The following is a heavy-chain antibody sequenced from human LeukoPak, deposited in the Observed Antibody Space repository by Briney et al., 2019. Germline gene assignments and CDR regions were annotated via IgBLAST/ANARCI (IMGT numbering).Heavy chain of an antibody. Sequence: PGGSLRLSCAASGFTFSGYSMNWVRQAPGKGLEWVSSISSSSSYIYYADSVKGRFTISRDNAKNSLYLQMNSLRAEDTAVYYCAKGHYYGSGSLDYWGQGTLVTVSS. J-gene: IGHJ4*02. CDR1: GFTFSGYS. D-gene: IGHD3-10*01. CDR3: AKGHYYGSGSLDY. CDR2: ISSSSSYI. V-gene: IGHV3-21*04.